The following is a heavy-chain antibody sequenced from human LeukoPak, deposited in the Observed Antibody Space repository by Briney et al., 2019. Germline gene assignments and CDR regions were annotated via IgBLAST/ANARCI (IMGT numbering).Heavy chain of an antibody. V-gene: IGHV3-23*01. CDR3: ATDDYGDYVEFDY. CDR1: GFTFSSYA. CDR2: ISGSGGST. Sequence: PGGSLRLSCAASGFTFSSYAMSWVRQAPGKGLEWVSAISGSGGSTYYADSVKGRFTISRDNSKNTLHLQMNSLRAEDTAVYYCATDDYGDYVEFDYWGQGTLVTVSS. J-gene: IGHJ4*02. D-gene: IGHD4-17*01.